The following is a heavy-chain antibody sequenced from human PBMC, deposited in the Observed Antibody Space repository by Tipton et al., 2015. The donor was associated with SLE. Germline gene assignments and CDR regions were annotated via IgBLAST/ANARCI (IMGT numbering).Heavy chain of an antibody. J-gene: IGHJ4*02. D-gene: IGHD5-12*01. CDR1: GYSFSSYW. CDR3: ARLFPGVDDSLY. V-gene: IGHV5-51*03. Sequence: QLVQSGAEVKEPGESLKISCKASGYSFSSYWIGWVRQMPGKGLEWMGIIYLGDSDTRYNPSFQGQVTISADKSISAAYLQWSSLKASDTAMYYCARLFPGVDDSLYWGQGTLVTVSS. CDR2: IYLGDSDT.